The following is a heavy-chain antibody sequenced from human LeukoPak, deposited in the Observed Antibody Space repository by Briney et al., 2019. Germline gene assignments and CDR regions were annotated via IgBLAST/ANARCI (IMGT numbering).Heavy chain of an antibody. CDR2: INAVDANT. V-gene: IGHV3-23*01. Sequence: GGSLRLSCVASGFKFSSYAMTWVRQAPGKGPEYVSTINAVDANTYYADSVRGRFTVSRDNSKNTLYLHMSSLRAEDTAVYYCAKQFLETNWGQGTLVTVSS. CDR3: AKQFLETN. D-gene: IGHD1-1*01. CDR1: GFKFSSYA. J-gene: IGHJ4*02.